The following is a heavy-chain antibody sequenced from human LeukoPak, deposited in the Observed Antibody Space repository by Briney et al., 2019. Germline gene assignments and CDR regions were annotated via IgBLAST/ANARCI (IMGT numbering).Heavy chain of an antibody. CDR1: GYTFINFP. Sequence: GASVKVSCKASGYTFINFPLSWVRQAPGQGPAWVGWIYPNNSTRGYAKSFQGRVLMTRDTSISTAYMELRSPKSEDTAVYYCARGKVLFDYWGQGTLVAVSS. J-gene: IGHJ4*02. CDR2: IYPNNSTR. CDR3: ARGKVLFDY. V-gene: IGHV1-8*01.